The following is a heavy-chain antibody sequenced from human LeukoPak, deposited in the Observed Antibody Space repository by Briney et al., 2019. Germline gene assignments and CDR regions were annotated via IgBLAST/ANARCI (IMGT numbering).Heavy chain of an antibody. CDR1: GFTFSSYN. V-gene: IGHV3-21*01. CDR2: ISSSSSYI. Sequence: GGSLRLSCAASGFTFSSYNMNWVRQAPGKGLEWVSSISSSSSYIYYADSVKGRFTISRDNAKNSLYLQMHSVRAEDTGVYDCARSSSYYYGSGSYPLTYYFDYWGQGTLVTVSS. D-gene: IGHD3-10*01. J-gene: IGHJ4*02. CDR3: ARSSSYYYGSGSYPLTYYFDY.